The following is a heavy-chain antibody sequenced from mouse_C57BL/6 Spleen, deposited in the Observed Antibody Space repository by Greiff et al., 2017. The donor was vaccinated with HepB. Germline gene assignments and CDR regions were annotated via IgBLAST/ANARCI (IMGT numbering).Heavy chain of an antibody. CDR1: GYAFSSYW. CDR3: ARYPYDYDEGGYAMDY. D-gene: IGHD2-4*01. J-gene: IGHJ4*01. V-gene: IGHV1-80*01. CDR2: IYPGDGDT. Sequence: QVQLQQSGAELVKPGASVKISCKASGYAFSSYWMNWVKQRPGKGLEWIGQIYPGDGDTNYNGKFKGKATLTADKSSSTAYMQLSSLTSEDSAVYFCARYPYDYDEGGYAMDYWGQGTSVTVSS.